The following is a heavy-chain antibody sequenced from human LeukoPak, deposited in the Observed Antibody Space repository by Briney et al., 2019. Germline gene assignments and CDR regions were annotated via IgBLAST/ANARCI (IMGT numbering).Heavy chain of an antibody. V-gene: IGHV3-23*01. D-gene: IGHD3-22*01. CDR3: AKGGYDNTGYYHY. Sequence: GGSLRRSCAASGFTFSNYAMSWVRQAPGKGLEWVSATSGGGASTYYADSVKGPFTVSRANSTSTLSLQMNRLIATDSALYSCAKGGYDNTGYYHYWGQGTLVTVSS. J-gene: IGHJ4*02. CDR2: TSGGGAST. CDR1: GFTFSNYA.